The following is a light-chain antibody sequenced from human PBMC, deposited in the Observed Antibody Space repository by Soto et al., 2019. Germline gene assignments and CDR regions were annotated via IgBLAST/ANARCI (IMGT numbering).Light chain of an antibody. CDR1: QSISSW. CDR2: DAS. V-gene: IGKV1-5*01. CDR3: QQYNSYSWT. Sequence: DIQMTQSPSTLSASVGDRVTITCRASQSISSWLAWYQQKPGKDPKLLIYDASSLASGVPSRFSGSGSGTEFTLTISSLQPDDFAPYYCQQYNSYSWTFGQGTNVEIK. J-gene: IGKJ1*01.